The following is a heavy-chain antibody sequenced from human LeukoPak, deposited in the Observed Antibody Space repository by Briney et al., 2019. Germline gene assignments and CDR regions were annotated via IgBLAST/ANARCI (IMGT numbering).Heavy chain of an antibody. CDR2: IYYSGST. Sequence: PSETLSLTCTVSGGSISSSSYYWGWIRQPPGKGLEWIGSIYYSGSTYYNPSLKSRVTISVDTSKNQFSLKLSSVTAADTAVYYCARESSPGIGGYGSYFDYWGQGTLVTVSS. CDR3: ARESSPGIGGYGSYFDY. V-gene: IGHV4-39*07. J-gene: IGHJ4*02. D-gene: IGHD5-12*01. CDR1: GGSISSSSYY.